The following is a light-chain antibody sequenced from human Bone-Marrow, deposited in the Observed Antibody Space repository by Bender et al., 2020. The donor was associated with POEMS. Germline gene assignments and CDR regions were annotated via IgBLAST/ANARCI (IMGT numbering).Light chain of an antibody. CDR1: SRDIGSYKF. J-gene: IGLJ3*02. V-gene: IGLV2-23*02. CDR3: SSYGGITTWV. Sequence: QSALTQPASVSGSPGQSITISCAGTSRDIGSYKFVSWYQLHPGKAPKLMIYEVNKRPLGVSDRFSGSKSGNTASLTISRLQPEDEADYFCSSYGGITTWVFGGGTKLTVL. CDR2: EVN.